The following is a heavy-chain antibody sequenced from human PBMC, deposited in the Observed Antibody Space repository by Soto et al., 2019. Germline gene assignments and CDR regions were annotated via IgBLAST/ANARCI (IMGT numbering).Heavy chain of an antibody. CDR3: VRIRYQLPSSVLWLDP. Sequence: TSETLSLTCAVSGYSMSSGYYWGWIRQPPGKGLEWIGSINHSGGTYYNPSLKSRVTMSVDTSQNQFSLRLISVTAADTAMYFCVRIRYQLPSSVLWLDPWGQGTPVTVSS. CDR2: INHSGGT. D-gene: IGHD3-16*01. CDR1: GYSMSSGYY. V-gene: IGHV4-38-2*01. J-gene: IGHJ5*02.